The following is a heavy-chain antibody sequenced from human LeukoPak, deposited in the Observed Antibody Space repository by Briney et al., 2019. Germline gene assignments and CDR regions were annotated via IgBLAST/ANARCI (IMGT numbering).Heavy chain of an antibody. CDR2: IYYSGST. CDR3: ARGSAAGPLFDY. V-gene: IGHV4-59*01. J-gene: IGHJ4*02. CDR1: GGSIATYY. Sequence: SETLSLTCTVSGGSIATYYWSWIRQAPGRGLEWIGYIYYSGSTNYNPSLESRVTISVDTSKNQFSLKLTSVTAADTAVYYCARGSAAGPLFDYWGQGTLVTVSS. D-gene: IGHD6-13*01.